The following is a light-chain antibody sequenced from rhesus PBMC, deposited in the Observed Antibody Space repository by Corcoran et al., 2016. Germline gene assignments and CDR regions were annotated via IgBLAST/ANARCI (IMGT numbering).Light chain of an antibody. CDR1: ENVNNY. V-gene: IGKV1-74*01. Sequence: DIQMTQSPSSLSASVGDRVTITCRASENVNNYLHWYQQKPGKAPKLLVYAASTLQSGVPSRFSGSGSGTDYTFTISGLQPEDVATYYCQHSYGTPYRFGQGTKVEIK. CDR2: AAS. J-gene: IGKJ2*01. CDR3: QHSYGTPYR.